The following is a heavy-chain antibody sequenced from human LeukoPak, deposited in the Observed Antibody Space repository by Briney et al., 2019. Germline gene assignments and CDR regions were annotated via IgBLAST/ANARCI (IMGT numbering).Heavy chain of an antibody. D-gene: IGHD4-17*01. J-gene: IGHJ4*02. Sequence: PGGSLRLSCAASGFPFSSYAVSWVRQPPGEGLECVSTISDSFRITDDADSVKGRFTISRDNSKNTLYLQMNTLRAEDTAVYYCAKRHGDYFDYWGQGTLVTVSS. CDR2: ISDSFRIT. CDR3: AKRHGDYFDY. V-gene: IGHV3-23*01. CDR1: GFPFSSYA.